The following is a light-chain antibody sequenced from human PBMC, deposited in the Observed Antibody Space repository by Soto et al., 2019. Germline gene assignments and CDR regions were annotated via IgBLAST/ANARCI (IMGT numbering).Light chain of an antibody. CDR2: TAS. CDR3: QQSDSYSQT. J-gene: IGKJ1*01. V-gene: IGKV1-5*01. Sequence: DIQMTQSPSPLSASLGDRVTITCRASQTISSWLTWYQQRPGKAPKLLIYTASTLQSGVPSRFRGSGSGTEFTLTISSLQPEDFATYYCQQSDSYSQTFGQGTKVDIK. CDR1: QTISSW.